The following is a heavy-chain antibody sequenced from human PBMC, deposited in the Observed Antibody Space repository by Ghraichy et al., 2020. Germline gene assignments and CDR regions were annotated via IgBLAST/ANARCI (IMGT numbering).Heavy chain of an antibody. V-gene: IGHV1-69*13. Sequence: SVKVSCKASGGTFSSYAITWVRQAPGQGLEWMGVFIPIFGTANDAQKFQGRVTFTADESTSTAYLEVSSLRSEDTAVYYCASVAQCGGNAEYFDYCGQGAQVTVSS. D-gene: IGHD4-23*01. CDR2: FIPIFGTA. CDR1: GGTFSSYA. CDR3: ASVAQCGGNAEYFDY. J-gene: IGHJ4*02.